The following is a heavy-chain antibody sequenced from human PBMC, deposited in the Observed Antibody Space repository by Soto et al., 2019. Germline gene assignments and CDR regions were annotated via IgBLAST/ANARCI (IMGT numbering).Heavy chain of an antibody. CDR2: IYSGGST. V-gene: IGHV3-66*01. Sequence: PGGSLRLSCAASGFTVSSNYMSWVRQAPGKELEWVSVIYSGGSTYYADSVKGRFTISRDNSKNTLYLQMNSLRAEDTAVYYCARDAISYYDFWSGYYTRAAAGYYYMDVWGKGTTVTVSS. CDR3: ARDAISYYDFWSGYYTRAAAGYYYMDV. D-gene: IGHD3-3*01. J-gene: IGHJ6*03. CDR1: GFTVSSNY.